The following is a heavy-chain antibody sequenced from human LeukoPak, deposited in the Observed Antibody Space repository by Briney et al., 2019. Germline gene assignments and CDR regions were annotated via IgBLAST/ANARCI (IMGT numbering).Heavy chain of an antibody. V-gene: IGHV4-39*07. CDR1: GGSISSSSYY. CDR3: TRGGEIMNF. J-gene: IGHJ4*02. Sequence: PSETLSLTCTVSGGSISSSSYYWGWVRQPPGKGLEGIGSIYYSGSTYYNPSLKSRVTISVDTSKNQFSLKLSSGTAADTAVYYCTRGGEIMNFWGQGTLVTVSS. D-gene: IGHD3-16*01. CDR2: IYYSGST.